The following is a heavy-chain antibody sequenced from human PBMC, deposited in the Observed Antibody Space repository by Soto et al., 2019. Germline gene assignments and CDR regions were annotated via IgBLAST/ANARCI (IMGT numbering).Heavy chain of an antibody. J-gene: IGHJ6*02. D-gene: IGHD6-6*01. CDR3: ASRGRSSSSTVRYHYYGMDV. CDR1: GYTFTSDD. CDR2: MNPNSGNT. Sequence: QVQLVQSGAEVKKPGASVKVSCKASGYTFTSDDINWVRQATGQGLEWMGWMNPNSGNTGYAQKFQGRVTMTRNTSISTADMEPSSLRSEDTAVYYCASRGRSSSSTVRYHYYGMDVWGQGTTVTVSS. V-gene: IGHV1-8*01.